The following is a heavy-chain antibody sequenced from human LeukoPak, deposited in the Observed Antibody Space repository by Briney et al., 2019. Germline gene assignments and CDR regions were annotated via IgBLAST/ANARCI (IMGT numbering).Heavy chain of an antibody. CDR1: GGTFSSYA. CDR3: ARLDAYYDFWSGYYPDDAFDI. Sequence: SVKVSCKAPGGTFSSYAISWVRQAPGQGLEWMGRIIPIFGTANYAQKFQGRVTITTDESTSTAYMELSSLRSEDTAVYYCARLDAYYDFWSGYYPDDAFDIWGQGTMVTVSS. V-gene: IGHV1-69*05. D-gene: IGHD3-3*01. J-gene: IGHJ3*02. CDR2: IIPIFGTA.